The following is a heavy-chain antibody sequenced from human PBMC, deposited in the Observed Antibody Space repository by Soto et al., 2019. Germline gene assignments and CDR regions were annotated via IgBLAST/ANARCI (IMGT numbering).Heavy chain of an antibody. Sequence: QVQLVESGGGVVQPGRSLRLSCAASGFTFSSYAMHWVCQAPGKGLEWVAVISYDGSNKYYADSVKGRFTISRDNSKNTLYLQMNSLRAEDTAVYYCARVGYGDHSLGYWGQGTLVTVSS. V-gene: IGHV3-30-3*01. CDR1: GFTFSSYA. CDR3: ARVGYGDHSLGY. CDR2: ISYDGSNK. J-gene: IGHJ4*02. D-gene: IGHD4-17*01.